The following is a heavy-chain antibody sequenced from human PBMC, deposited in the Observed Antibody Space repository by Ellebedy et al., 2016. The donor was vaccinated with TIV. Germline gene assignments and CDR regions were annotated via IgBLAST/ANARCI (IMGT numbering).Heavy chain of an antibody. CDR3: VRAFRGVRGVTRRDYFDY. CDR2: LYYSGTT. V-gene: IGHV4-31*01. Sequence: MPSETLSLTCTVSGGSISSGGYYWSWIRQHPGKSLEWIGYLYYSGTTYYNPSLKSLVMISVDTSKNQFSLKLNSVTAADTAVYYCVRAFRGVRGVTRRDYFDYWGQGTLVTVSS. D-gene: IGHD3-10*01. J-gene: IGHJ4*02. CDR1: GGSISSGGYY.